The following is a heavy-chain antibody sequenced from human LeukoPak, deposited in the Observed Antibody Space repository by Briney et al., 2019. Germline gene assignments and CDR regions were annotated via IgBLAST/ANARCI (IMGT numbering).Heavy chain of an antibody. J-gene: IGHJ4*02. CDR2: ISYSGST. Sequence: SGTLSLTCTVSGGSICSSSYYWGWIRQSPGKGLEWIVSISYSGSTYYNPSLRGRVTIFVDTSKNQFSLKLSSVTAADTAVYYCARHHHNWNWDYWGQGTLVTVSS. CDR1: GGSICSSSYY. CDR3: ARHHHNWNWDY. V-gene: IGHV4-39*01. D-gene: IGHD1-7*01.